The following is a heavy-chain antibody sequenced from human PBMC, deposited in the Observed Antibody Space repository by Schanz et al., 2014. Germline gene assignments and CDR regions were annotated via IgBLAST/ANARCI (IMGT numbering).Heavy chain of an antibody. Sequence: EVQLAESGGGLVQPGGSLRLSCAASTFTFSSDWMSWVRQAPGKGLEWVANIKRDGSEKNYLDSVKGRFTISRDNAKRSLFLQMNSLRVEDTAVYFCVSQTGSPNYWGQGTLVTVSS. CDR3: VSQTGSPNY. J-gene: IGHJ4*02. CDR2: IKRDGSEK. V-gene: IGHV3-7*02. D-gene: IGHD6-13*01. CDR1: TFTFSSDW.